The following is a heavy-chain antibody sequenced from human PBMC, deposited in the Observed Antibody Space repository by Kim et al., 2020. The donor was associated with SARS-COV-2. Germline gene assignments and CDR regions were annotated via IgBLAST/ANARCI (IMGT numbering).Heavy chain of an antibody. CDR3: TGALLDGNGYPLFDSCGRRTRRTVCSAFPTGPWVFPLDL. CDR1: GFGFSNSY. J-gene: IGHJ2*01. CDR2: INHASRTI. Sequence: GGSLRLSCEASGFGFSNSYMNWVRQVPGKGLEWLSYINHASRTIYYADSVRGRFTISRDNAKKSVSLQMNNLRTDDTAVYYCTGALLDGNGYPLFDSCGRRTRRTVCSAFPTGPWVFPLDL. D-gene: IGHD3-3*02. V-gene: IGHV3-48*04.